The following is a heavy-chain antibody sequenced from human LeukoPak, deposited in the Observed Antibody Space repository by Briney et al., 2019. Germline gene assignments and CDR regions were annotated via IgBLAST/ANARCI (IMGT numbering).Heavy chain of an antibody. CDR2: IKQDGSEK. V-gene: IGHV3-7*01. CDR1: GFTFSDYS. J-gene: IGHJ2*01. Sequence: GGSLRLSCTASGFTFSDYSMSWVRQAPGKGLEWVANIKQDGSEKYFVDSVKGRFTISRDNARNSLYLQVSSLRAEDTAVYFCARGYDVVVDLTPCFFYLWGRGTLVTVSS. D-gene: IGHD2-15*01. CDR3: ARGYDVVVDLTPCFFYL.